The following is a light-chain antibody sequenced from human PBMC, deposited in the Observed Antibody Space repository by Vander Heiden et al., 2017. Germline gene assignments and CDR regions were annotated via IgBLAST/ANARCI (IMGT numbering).Light chain of an antibody. CDR3: MQALQTPPYT. Sequence: DIVMTQSPLSLPDTPGEPASISCRSSQSLLHSNGYNYLDWYLQKPGQSPKLLIYLSSTRASGVPDGLSGSGSGTDFTLKISRVEAKDVGVYYCMQALQTPPYTFGQGTKLEI. CDR1: QSLLHSNGYNY. CDR2: LSS. J-gene: IGKJ2*01. V-gene: IGKV2-28*01.